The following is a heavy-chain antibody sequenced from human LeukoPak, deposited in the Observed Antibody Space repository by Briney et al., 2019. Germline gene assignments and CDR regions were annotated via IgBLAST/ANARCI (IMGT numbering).Heavy chain of an antibody. D-gene: IGHD3-16*02. V-gene: IGHV1-18*01. Sequence: ASVKVSCKASGGTFSSYAISWVRQAPGQGLEWMGWISAYNGNTNYAQKLQGRVTMTTDTSTSTAYMELRSLRSDDTAVYYCARDPLYDYVWGSYRYPFRYWGQGTLVTVSP. CDR2: ISAYNGNT. CDR1: GGTFSSYA. CDR3: ARDPLYDYVWGSYRYPFRY. J-gene: IGHJ4*02.